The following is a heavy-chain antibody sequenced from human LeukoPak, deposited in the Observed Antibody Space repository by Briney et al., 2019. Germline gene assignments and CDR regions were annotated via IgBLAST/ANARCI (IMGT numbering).Heavy chain of an antibody. J-gene: IGHJ6*03. CDR2: INPNSGGT. Sequence: ASVKVSCKASGYTFTGYYMHWVRQAPGQGLEWMGWINPNSGGTKYAQKFQGRVTMTRDTFISTAYMELSRLRSDDTAVYYCARDREGYCSSTSCYYMDVWGKGTTVTVSS. D-gene: IGHD2-2*01. CDR3: ARDREGYCSSTSCYYMDV. V-gene: IGHV1-2*02. CDR1: GYTFTGYY.